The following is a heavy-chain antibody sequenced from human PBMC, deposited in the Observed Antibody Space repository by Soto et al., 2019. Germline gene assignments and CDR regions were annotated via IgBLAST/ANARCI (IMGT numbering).Heavy chain of an antibody. CDR2: FDPEDGET. CDR1: GYTLTELS. J-gene: IGHJ6*03. CDR3: ATSARSYYYMDV. V-gene: IGHV1-24*01. Sequence: ASVKVSCKVSGYTLTELSMHWVRQAPGKGLEWMGGFDPEDGETIYAQKFQGRVTMTEDTSTDTAYMELSSLRSEDTAVYYCATSARSYYYMDVWGKGTTVTVSS.